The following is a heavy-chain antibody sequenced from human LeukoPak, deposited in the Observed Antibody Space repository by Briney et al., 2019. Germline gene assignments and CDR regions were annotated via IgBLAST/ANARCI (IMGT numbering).Heavy chain of an antibody. J-gene: IGHJ3*02. Sequence: SETLSLTCAVYGGSFSGYYWSWIRQPPGKGLEWIGEINHSGSASYNPSLKSPVTISVDTSKIQFSLRLSSVTATDTAVYYCARMRDNWNVCVFDIWGQGTMVTVSS. D-gene: IGHD1-1*01. CDR1: GGSFSGYY. CDR3: ARMRDNWNVCVFDI. CDR2: INHSGSA. V-gene: IGHV4-34*01.